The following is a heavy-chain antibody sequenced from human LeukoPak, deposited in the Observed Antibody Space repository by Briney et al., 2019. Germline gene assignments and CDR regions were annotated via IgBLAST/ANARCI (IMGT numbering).Heavy chain of an antibody. CDR1: GGSISSGGYY. CDR2: IYYSGST. V-gene: IGHV4-31*03. CDR3: ARVGESTAMVSHAFDV. Sequence: SETLSLTCTVSGGSISSGGYYWSWIRQHPGKGLEWIGYIYYSGSTYYNPSLKSRVTISVDTSKNQFSLKLSSVTAADTAVYYCARVGESTAMVSHAFDVWGQGTMVTVSS. D-gene: IGHD5-18*01. J-gene: IGHJ3*01.